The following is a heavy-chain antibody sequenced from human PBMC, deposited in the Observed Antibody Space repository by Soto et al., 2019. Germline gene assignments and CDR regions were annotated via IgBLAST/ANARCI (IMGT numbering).Heavy chain of an antibody. V-gene: IGHV4-34*01. CDR2: INHSGST. CDR1: GGSFSGYY. D-gene: IGHD6-13*01. Sequence: PXGTLSLTVAVYGGSFSGYYWSWIRQPPGKGLEWIGEINHSGSTNYNPSLKSRVTISVDTSKNQFSLKLSSVTAADTAVYYCARGWAEAVAAAGTGTPYYYYYGMDVWGQGTTVIVSS. CDR3: ARGWAEAVAAAGTGTPYYYYYGMDV. J-gene: IGHJ6*02.